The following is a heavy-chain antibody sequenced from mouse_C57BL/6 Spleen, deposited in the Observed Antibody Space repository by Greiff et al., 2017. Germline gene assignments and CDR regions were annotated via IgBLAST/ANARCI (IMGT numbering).Heavy chain of an antibody. CDR1: GYTFTDYE. CDR2: IDPETGGT. CDR3: TRGAYGNYGGY. J-gene: IGHJ2*01. V-gene: IGHV1-15*01. Sequence: QVQLKQSGAELVRPGASVTLSCKASGYTFTDYEMHWVKQTPVHGLEWIGAIDPETGGTAYNQKFKGKAILTADKSSSTAYMELRSLTSEDSAVYYCTRGAYGNYGGYWGQGTTLTVSS. D-gene: IGHD2-1*01.